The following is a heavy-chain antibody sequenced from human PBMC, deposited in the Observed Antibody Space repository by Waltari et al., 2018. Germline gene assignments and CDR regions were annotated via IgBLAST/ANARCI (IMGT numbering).Heavy chain of an antibody. J-gene: IGHJ5*02. Sequence: QVQLHQWGAGLLQPSETLSPTCAVSGVPFTAYSWRWFRQPPGRGLEWIGEISHSGVTHYNPSLRSRVTMSVDTIKKHFSLKLTSLTAADTAVYFCARTWGYSPPLGWFDPWGQGTRVTISS. CDR3: ARTWGYSPPLGWFDP. D-gene: IGHD2-2*02. V-gene: IGHV4-34*01. CDR2: ISHSGVT. CDR1: GVPFTAYS.